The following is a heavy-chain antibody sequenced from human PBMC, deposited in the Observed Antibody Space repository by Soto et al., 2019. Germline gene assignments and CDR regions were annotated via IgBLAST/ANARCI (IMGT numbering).Heavy chain of an antibody. J-gene: IGHJ4*02. D-gene: IGHD2-8*01. CDR1: EFTFSKHS. V-gene: IGHV3-30*18. CDR2: ISYDGSNK. CDR3: AKGPPLLMVYPVLDS. Sequence: GGSLRLSCAASEFTFSKHSMHWVRHAPGKGLEWVAVISYDGSNKYYGDSVKDRFTISRDNSKNTLYLHMNSLRPEDTAVYFCAKGPPLLMVYPVLDSWGQGTLVTVSS.